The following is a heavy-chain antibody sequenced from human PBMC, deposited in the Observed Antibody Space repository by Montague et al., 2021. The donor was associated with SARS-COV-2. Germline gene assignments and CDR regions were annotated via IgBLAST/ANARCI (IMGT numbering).Heavy chain of an antibody. J-gene: IGHJ3*02. CDR3: ARGSGWMGNAFDI. Sequence: SETLSLTCTVSGGSISSYYWSWIRQPPGKGLEWIGYICYSGSTNYNPSLKSRVTISVDTSKNQFSLKLSFVTAADTAVYYCARGSGWMGNAFDIWGQGTMVTVSS. CDR1: GGSISSYY. CDR2: ICYSGST. V-gene: IGHV4-59*01. D-gene: IGHD6-19*01.